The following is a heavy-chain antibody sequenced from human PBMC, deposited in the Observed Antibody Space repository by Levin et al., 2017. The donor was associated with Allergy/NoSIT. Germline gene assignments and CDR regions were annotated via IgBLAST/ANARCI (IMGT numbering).Heavy chain of an antibody. CDR3: AREAGAGTFKGFDY. V-gene: IGHV4-4*02. CDR1: GGSTSSNNW. D-gene: IGHD3-10*01. J-gene: IGHJ4*02. CDR2: IYHSGVT. Sequence: NTSETLSLTCAVSGGSTSSNNWWSWVRQPPGKGLEWIGEIYHSGVTNYNPSLESRITMSVDNSKNQVSLRLSSVTAADTAVYYCAREAGAGTFKGFDYWGQGALVTVSS.